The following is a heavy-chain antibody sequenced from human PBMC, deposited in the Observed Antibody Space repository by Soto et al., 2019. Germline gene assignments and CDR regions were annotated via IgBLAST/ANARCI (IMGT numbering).Heavy chain of an antibody. J-gene: IGHJ4*02. V-gene: IGHV4-34*01. CDR1: GGSFSGYY. D-gene: IGHD2-15*01. CDR3: ARGLPRYCSGGSCYDKGVYFDY. Sequence: SETLSLTCAVYGGSFSGYYWSWIRQPPGKGLEWIGEINHSGSTNYNPSLKSRVTISVDTSKNQFSLKLSSVTAADTAVYYCARGLPRYCSGGSCYDKGVYFDYWGQGTLVTVSS. CDR2: INHSGST.